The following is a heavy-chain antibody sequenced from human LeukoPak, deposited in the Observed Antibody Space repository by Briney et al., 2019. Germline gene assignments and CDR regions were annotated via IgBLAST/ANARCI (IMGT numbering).Heavy chain of an antibody. D-gene: IGHD1-26*01. J-gene: IGHJ4*02. Sequence: GGSLRLSCAASGFTFSNYWMHWVRQDPGKGLVWVSRINSDGSSTSYADSVKGRFTISRDNAKNTLYLQMNSLRAEDTAVYYCARESSVGAHKAFDYWGQGTLVTVSS. CDR1: GFTFSNYW. CDR3: ARESSVGAHKAFDY. V-gene: IGHV3-74*01. CDR2: INSDGSST.